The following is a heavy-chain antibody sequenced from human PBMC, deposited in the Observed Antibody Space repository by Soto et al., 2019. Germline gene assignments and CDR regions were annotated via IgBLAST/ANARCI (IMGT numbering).Heavy chain of an antibody. Sequence: QVQLQESGPGLVKPSQTLSLTCTVSGDSISRGAYYWTWIRQHPVKGLEWIGYSSNSGRTYYNPSLKSRLTISLDTSENQFSLKLTSVTAADTAMYYCARARQDYDCEFDPWGQGTLVTVSS. D-gene: IGHD3-22*01. CDR2: SSNSGRT. CDR3: ARARQDYDCEFDP. J-gene: IGHJ5*02. V-gene: IGHV4-31*03. CDR1: GDSISRGAYY.